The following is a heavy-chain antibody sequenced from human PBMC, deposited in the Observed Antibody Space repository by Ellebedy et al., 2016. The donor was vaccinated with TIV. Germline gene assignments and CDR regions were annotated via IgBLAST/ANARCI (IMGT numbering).Heavy chain of an antibody. CDR1: GFTFSSHD. V-gene: IGHV3-13*01. CDR3: ARASAGLDY. CDR2: IGSAGDA. Sequence: GESLKISCAASGFTFSSHDMHWVRQGTGKGLEWVSAIGSAGDASYSGSVKGRFTISRENGKNSVYLQMNGLRAEDTAVYYCARASAGLDYWGQGTLVTVSS. J-gene: IGHJ4*02. D-gene: IGHD6-13*01.